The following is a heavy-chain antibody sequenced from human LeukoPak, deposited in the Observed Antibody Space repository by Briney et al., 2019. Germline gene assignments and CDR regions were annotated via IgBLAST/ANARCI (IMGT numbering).Heavy chain of an antibody. CDR3: ARDSTHFELFMAAAGIRGPPDY. CDR2: IYHSGST. V-gene: IGHV4-38-2*02. Sequence: SETLSLTCTVSGYSISSGYYWGWIRQPPGKGLEWIGSIYHSGSTYYNPSLKSRVTISVDTSKNQFSLKLSSVTAADTAVYYCARDSTHFELFMAAAGIRGPPDYWGQGTLVTVSS. CDR1: GYSISSGYY. D-gene: IGHD6-13*01. J-gene: IGHJ4*02.